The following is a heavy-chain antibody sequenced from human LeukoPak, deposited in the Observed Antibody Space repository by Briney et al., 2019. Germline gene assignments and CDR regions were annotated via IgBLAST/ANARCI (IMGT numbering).Heavy chain of an antibody. CDR2: IYTSGST. J-gene: IGHJ4*02. D-gene: IGHD6-13*01. CDR1: GGSISSGSYY. Sequence: SETLSLXCTVSGGSISSGSYYWSWIRQPAEKGLEWIGRIYTSGSTNYNPSLKSRVTISVDTSKNQFSLKLSSVTAADTAVYYCASPPAGYSSSWYGNWGQGTLVTVSS. V-gene: IGHV4-61*02. CDR3: ASPPAGYSSSWYGN.